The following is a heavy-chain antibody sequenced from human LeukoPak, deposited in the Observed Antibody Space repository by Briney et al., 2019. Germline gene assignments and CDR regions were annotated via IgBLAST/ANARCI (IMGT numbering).Heavy chain of an antibody. CDR3: ARGDQAFDY. J-gene: IGHJ4*02. Sequence: SQTLSLTCAISGDSVSSNSAVWNWIRQSPSRGLEWLGRKYYRSKWSNNYAVSVKSRIIINPDTSENQFSLQLNAVTPEDPAVYYCARGDQAFDYWGQGTLVTVSS. CDR1: GDSVSSNSAV. D-gene: IGHD2-2*01. V-gene: IGHV6-1*01. CDR2: KYYRSKWSN.